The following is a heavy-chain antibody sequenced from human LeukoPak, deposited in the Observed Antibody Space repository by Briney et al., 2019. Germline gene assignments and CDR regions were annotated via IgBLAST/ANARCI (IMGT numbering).Heavy chain of an antibody. J-gene: IGHJ4*02. CDR3: AREFYLHSDNYDSGN. D-gene: IGHD3-16*01. CDR1: GFTFSTYW. V-gene: IGHV3-74*01. CDR2: INSDGSDA. Sequence: PGGSLRLSCAASGFTFSTYWMHWVRQARGKGLVWVSRINSDGSDASYADSVKGRFTISRDNAKNTLYLQMNSLRAEDTAVYYCAREFYLHSDNYDSGNWGQGTLVTVSS.